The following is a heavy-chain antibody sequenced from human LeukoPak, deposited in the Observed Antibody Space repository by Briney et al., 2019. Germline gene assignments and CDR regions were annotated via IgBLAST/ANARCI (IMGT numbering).Heavy chain of an antibody. CDR1: GYTLTSYG. V-gene: IGHV1-18*01. CDR3: ARSDYYYDSSGPVWDFDY. D-gene: IGHD3-22*01. Sequence: ASVKVSCKASGYTLTSYGISWVLQAPGQGLEWMGWISAYNGNTNYAQKLQGRVTMTTDTSTSTAYMELRSLRSDDTAVYYCARSDYYYDSSGPVWDFDYWGQGTLVTVSS. J-gene: IGHJ4*02. CDR2: ISAYNGNT.